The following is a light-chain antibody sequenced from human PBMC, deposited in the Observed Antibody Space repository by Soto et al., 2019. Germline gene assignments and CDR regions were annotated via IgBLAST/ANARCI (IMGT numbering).Light chain of an antibody. CDR1: QSLLHSNGYNY. CDR3: MQALHPRT. Sequence: DLVMTQSPLSLPVTPGEPASISCRSSQSLLHSNGYNYLDWYLQKPGQSPQLLIYLGSNRASGVPDRFSGRGSRTDITLKISRAEDEYVGVYYFMQALHPRTFGQGTKVEIK. J-gene: IGKJ1*01. V-gene: IGKV2-28*01. CDR2: LGS.